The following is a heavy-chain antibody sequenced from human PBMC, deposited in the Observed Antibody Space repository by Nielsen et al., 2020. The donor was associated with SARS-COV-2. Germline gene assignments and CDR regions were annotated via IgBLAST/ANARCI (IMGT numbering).Heavy chain of an antibody. CDR3: AREDYGGNSFDY. V-gene: IGHV3-21*01. D-gene: IGHD4-23*01. Sequence: GESLKISCAASGFTFSSYSMNWVRQAPGKGLEWVSSISSSSSYICYADSVKGRFTISRDNAKNSLYLQMNSLRAEDTAVYYCAREDYGGNSFDYWGQGTLVTVSS. CDR1: GFTFSSYS. J-gene: IGHJ4*02. CDR2: ISSSSSYI.